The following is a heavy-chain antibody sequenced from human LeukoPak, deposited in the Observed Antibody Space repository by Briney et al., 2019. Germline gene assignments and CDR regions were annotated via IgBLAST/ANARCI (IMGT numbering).Heavy chain of an antibody. CDR1: GDSVSSNSAA. Sequence: SQTLSLTCAISGDSVSSNSAAWNWIRQSPSRGLEWLGRTYYRSKWYNDYAISVKSRVAFNPDASKNQIYPHQYSVTPEDTAVYYCARGGYWFDPWGQGTLVTVSS. CDR3: ARGGYWFDP. D-gene: IGHD3-10*01. J-gene: IGHJ5*02. CDR2: TYYRSKWYN. V-gene: IGHV6-1*01.